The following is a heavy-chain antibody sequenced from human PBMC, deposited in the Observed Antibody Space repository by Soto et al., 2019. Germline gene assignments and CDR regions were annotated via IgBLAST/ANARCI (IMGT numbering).Heavy chain of an antibody. V-gene: IGHV1-8*02. D-gene: IGHD3-16*02. J-gene: IGHJ5*02. CDR2: VNPNSGDT. Sequence: QVQLVQSGAEVKTPGASVKVSCKTSGYTFTTYDIHWVRQASGQGLEWMGSVNPNSGDTAYAQKLRGRVTMTRDTSISTAHMELSSLRSEATAIYYCAGTFFDYTWGQYRYSSGPGTPVTVSS. CDR3: AGTFFDYTWGQYRYS. CDR1: GYTFTTYD.